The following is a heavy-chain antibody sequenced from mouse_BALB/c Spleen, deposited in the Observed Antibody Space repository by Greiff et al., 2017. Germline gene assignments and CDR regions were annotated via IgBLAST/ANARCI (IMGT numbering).Heavy chain of an antibody. CDR3: ARCGNPYAMDY. Sequence: EVKVVESGGGLVQPGGSRKLSCAASGFTFSSFGMHWVRQAPEKGLEWVAYISSGSSTIYYADTVKGRFTISRDNPKNTLFLQMTSLGSEDTAMYDCARCGNPYAMDYWGQGTSVTVSS. V-gene: IGHV5-17*02. CDR1: GFTFSSFG. D-gene: IGHD2-1*01. J-gene: IGHJ4*01. CDR2: ISSGSSTI.